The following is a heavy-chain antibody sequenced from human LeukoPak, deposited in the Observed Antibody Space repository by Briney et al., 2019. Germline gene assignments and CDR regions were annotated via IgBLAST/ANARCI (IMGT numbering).Heavy chain of an antibody. D-gene: IGHD2-2*01. V-gene: IGHV3-30*02. Sequence: GGPLRLSCGASGFPFSSYGMHWVREAPGKGLEGVAFIRYDGSNKYYADSVKCRFTISRDNSKNTLYLQMNSLRAEDTAVYYCAKGDCSSTSCYNWFDPWGQGTLVTVSS. J-gene: IGHJ5*02. CDR2: IRYDGSNK. CDR3: AKGDCSSTSCYNWFDP. CDR1: GFPFSSYG.